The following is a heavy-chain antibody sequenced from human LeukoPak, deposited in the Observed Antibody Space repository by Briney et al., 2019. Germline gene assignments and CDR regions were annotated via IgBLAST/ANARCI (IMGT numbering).Heavy chain of an antibody. J-gene: IGHJ4*02. CDR2: VSDSGGDT. D-gene: IGHD6-13*01. CDR1: GFTFSNYA. Sequence: PGGSLRLSCAASGFTFSNYAMSWVRQAPGKGLDWVSAVSDSGGDTYYADSVKGRFTISRDNSKNTVSLQMNSLRAEDTAVYYCAKRVAYSSTWAYFDYWGQGTLVTVSS. V-gene: IGHV3-23*01. CDR3: AKRVAYSSTWAYFDY.